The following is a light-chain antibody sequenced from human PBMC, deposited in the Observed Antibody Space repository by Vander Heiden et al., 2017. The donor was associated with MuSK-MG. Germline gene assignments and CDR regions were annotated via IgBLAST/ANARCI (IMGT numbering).Light chain of an antibody. Sequence: EIVLTQSPGTLSLSPGERATLSCRASQSVSSSYLAWYQQKPGQAPRLLIYGASISATGIPDRFRGSRSGTDFTLTISRLEPEDFAVYYCQQYGSSPWTFGEGTKLQIK. CDR2: GAS. J-gene: IGKJ1*01. CDR1: QSVSSSY. CDR3: QQYGSSPWT. V-gene: IGKV3-20*01.